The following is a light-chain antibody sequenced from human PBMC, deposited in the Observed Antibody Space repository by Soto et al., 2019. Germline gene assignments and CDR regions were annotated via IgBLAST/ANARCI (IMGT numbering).Light chain of an antibody. CDR3: QSYDSSLSGFWV. J-gene: IGLJ3*02. Sequence: QPVLTQPPSVSGAPGQRVTISCTGSSSNIGAGYDVHWYQQLPGTAPKLLIYGNSNRPSGVPDRFSGSKSGTSASLAITGLQAEDEADYYGQSYDSSLSGFWVFGGGTKVTVL. CDR1: SSNIGAGYD. V-gene: IGLV1-40*01. CDR2: GNS.